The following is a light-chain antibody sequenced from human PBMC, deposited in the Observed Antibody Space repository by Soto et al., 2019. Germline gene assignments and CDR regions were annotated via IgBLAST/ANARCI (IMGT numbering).Light chain of an antibody. Sequence: DIVMTQSPATLSVSPGEGATLSCRASQSVNSNVAWYRQKPGQAPRLLIYGASTRATGIPARFSGSGSGTEFTLTLSSLQSEDFAVYYCQQYHNWPPYTFGQGTTLEIK. CDR1: QSVNSN. V-gene: IGKV3-15*01. CDR3: QQYHNWPPYT. J-gene: IGKJ2*01. CDR2: GAS.